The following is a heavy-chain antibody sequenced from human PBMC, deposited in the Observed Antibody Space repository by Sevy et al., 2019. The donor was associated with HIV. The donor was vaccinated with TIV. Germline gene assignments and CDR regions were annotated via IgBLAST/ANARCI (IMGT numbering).Heavy chain of an antibody. Sequence: ASVKVSYKASAYNFIGYYIHWVRQAPGQGLEWIGRINPTSGGTKYAHKFQGRVTVTIDMSVSTAYMELARLTSDDTAVYYCAGQTSGWYDWFDPWGPGTMVTVSS. J-gene: IGHJ5*02. CDR3: AGQTSGWYDWFDP. D-gene: IGHD6-19*01. V-gene: IGHV1-2*06. CDR1: AYNFIGYY. CDR2: INPTSGGT.